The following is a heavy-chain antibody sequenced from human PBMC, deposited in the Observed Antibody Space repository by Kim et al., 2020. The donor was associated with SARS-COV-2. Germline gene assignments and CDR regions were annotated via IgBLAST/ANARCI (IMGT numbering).Heavy chain of an antibody. V-gene: IGHV5-51*01. Sequence: GESLQISCKGSGYSFTIYWIGWVRQMPGKGLEWMGIIYPGDSDTRYSPSFQGQVTISVDKSISTAYLQWSSLKASDTAIYYCARRRSIGATMEGFDYWGQGTLVTVSS. J-gene: IGHJ4*02. D-gene: IGHD6-25*01. CDR1: GYSFTIYW. CDR2: IYPGDSDT. CDR3: ARRRSIGATMEGFDY.